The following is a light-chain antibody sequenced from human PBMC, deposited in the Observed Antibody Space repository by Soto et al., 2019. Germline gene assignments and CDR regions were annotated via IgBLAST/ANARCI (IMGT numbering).Light chain of an antibody. CDR1: LTISDNY. J-gene: IGKJ1*01. Sequence: ELVWTHSPGPLSLSPGARSTPSGRASLTISDNYVAWYQQKAGQAPRLGIVGASSRATGIPDRFSASGSGTDFTLTISRLEPEDFAVYYCQQYSMAPLTFGQGTKVDIK. CDR3: QQYSMAPLT. V-gene: IGKV3-20*01. CDR2: GAS.